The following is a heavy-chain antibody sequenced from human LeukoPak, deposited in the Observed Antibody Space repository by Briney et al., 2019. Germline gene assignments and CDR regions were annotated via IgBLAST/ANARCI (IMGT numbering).Heavy chain of an antibody. V-gene: IGHV3-30*02. Sequence: GGSLRLSCAAPGFTFSSYGMHWVSQAPGKGLEWVAFIRYDGSNKYYADSVKGRFTISRDNSKNTLYLQMNSLIAEDTAVYYCAKGGKSGCTNGVCSLGYWGQGTLVTVSS. D-gene: IGHD2-8*01. CDR1: GFTFSSYG. CDR3: AKGGKSGCTNGVCSLGY. J-gene: IGHJ4*02. CDR2: IRYDGSNK.